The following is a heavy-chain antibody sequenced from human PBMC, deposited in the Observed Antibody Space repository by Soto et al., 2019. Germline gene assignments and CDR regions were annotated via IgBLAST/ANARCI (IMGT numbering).Heavy chain of an antibody. CDR1: GFRFSSYG. J-gene: IGHJ6*02. CDR3: AKDPRGNGDVTHYYNGMDV. V-gene: IGHV3-30*18. CDR2: ISDDGRNT. D-gene: IGHD4-17*01. Sequence: GGSLRLSCEVSGFRFSSYGVHWVCQAPGKGLEWVALISDDGRNTFYSDSVKGRFSISRDNSKNTVYLQMNSLRAEDTAVYYCAKDPRGNGDVTHYYNGMDVWGQGTTVTVSS.